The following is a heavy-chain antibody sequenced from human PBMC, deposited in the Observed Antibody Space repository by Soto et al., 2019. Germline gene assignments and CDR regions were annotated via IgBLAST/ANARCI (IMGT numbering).Heavy chain of an antibody. D-gene: IGHD2-2*01. Sequence: PGGSLRLSCAASGFTVSSNYMSWVRQAPGKGLEWVSVIYSGGSTYYADSVKGRFTISRDNSKNTLYLQMNSLRAEDTAVYYCARDQYCSSTSCYDGWGQGTLVNVSS. CDR3: ARDQYCSSTSCYDG. V-gene: IGHV3-66*01. CDR1: GFTVSSNY. CDR2: IYSGGST. J-gene: IGHJ4*02.